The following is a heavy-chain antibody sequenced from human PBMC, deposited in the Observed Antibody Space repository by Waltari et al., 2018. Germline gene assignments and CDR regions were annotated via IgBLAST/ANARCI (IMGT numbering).Heavy chain of an antibody. CDR3: ARRPPANWGGEYYFDY. CDR1: GYTFTGYY. J-gene: IGHJ4*02. V-gene: IGHV1-2*06. Sequence: QVQLVQSGAEVKKPGASVKVSCKASGYTFTGYYMHWVRQAPGQGLEWMGRINPNSGGTNYAQKFQGRVTMTRDTSISTAYMELSRLRSDDTAVYYCARRPPANWGGEYYFDYWGQGTLVTVSS. D-gene: IGHD7-27*01. CDR2: INPNSGGT.